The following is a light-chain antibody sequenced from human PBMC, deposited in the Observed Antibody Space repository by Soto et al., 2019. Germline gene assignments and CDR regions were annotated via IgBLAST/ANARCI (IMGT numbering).Light chain of an antibody. CDR3: QEYNNWHPIT. CDR2: GAS. J-gene: IGKJ4*01. V-gene: IGKV3-15*01. Sequence: EIVMTQSPATLSVSPGERGTLSCRAGQSISNKLAWYQQKPGQAPRLIIYGASTRANGIPARFSGSVSGTEFTLTITSLQSEDFAVYYCQEYNNWHPITFGGGTKV. CDR1: QSISNK.